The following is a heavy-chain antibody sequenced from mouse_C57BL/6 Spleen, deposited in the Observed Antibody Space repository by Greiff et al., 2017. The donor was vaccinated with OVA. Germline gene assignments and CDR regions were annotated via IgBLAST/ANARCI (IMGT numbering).Heavy chain of an antibody. Sequence: EVQLQQSGPELVKPGASVKISCKASGYTFTDYYMNWVKQSHGKSLEWIGDINPNNGGTSYNQKFKGKATLTVDKSSSTAYMELRSLTSEDSAVYYCARALITTVVATNYWGQGTTLTVSS. CDR2: INPNNGGT. V-gene: IGHV1-26*01. J-gene: IGHJ2*01. CDR1: GYTFTDYY. CDR3: ARALITTVVATNY. D-gene: IGHD1-1*01.